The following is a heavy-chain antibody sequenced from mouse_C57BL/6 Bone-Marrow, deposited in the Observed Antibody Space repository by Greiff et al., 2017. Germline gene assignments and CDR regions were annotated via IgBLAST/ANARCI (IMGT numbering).Heavy chain of an antibody. Sequence: EVKVVESGGGLVKPGGSLKLSCAASGFTFSSYAMSWVRQTPEKRLEWVATISDGGSYTYYPDNVKGRFTISRDNAKNNLYLQMSHLKSEDTAMYYCARDQYYGSSAWCAYWGQGTLVTVSA. V-gene: IGHV5-4*01. CDR3: ARDQYYGSSAWCAY. CDR2: ISDGGSYT. CDR1: GFTFSSYA. J-gene: IGHJ3*01. D-gene: IGHD1-1*01.